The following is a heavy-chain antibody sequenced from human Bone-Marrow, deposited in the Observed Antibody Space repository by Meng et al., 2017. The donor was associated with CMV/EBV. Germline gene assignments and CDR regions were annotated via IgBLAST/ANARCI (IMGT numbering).Heavy chain of an antibody. CDR3: ARDSRRTD. J-gene: IGHJ4*02. Sequence: GGSLRLSCAASRFTFSSYSMNWVRQAPGKGLEWVSSISSNSTYIYYAGSVKGRFTISRDNAKNSLYLQMNSLRAEDSAVYYCARDSRRTDWGQGTLVTVSS. D-gene: IGHD1-1*01. V-gene: IGHV3-21*01. CDR1: RFTFSSYS. CDR2: ISSNSTYI.